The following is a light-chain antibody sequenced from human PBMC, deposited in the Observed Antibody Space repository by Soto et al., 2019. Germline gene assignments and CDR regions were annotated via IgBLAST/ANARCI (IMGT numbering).Light chain of an antibody. Sequence: EIVLTQSPGTLSLSPGERATLYCRASQSVTSTSFAWYQQKPGQAPRLLIYNTSNRAGGIPARFSGSGSGTDFTLPIDRLEPEDFAVYYCQQYSYSLWTFG. CDR2: NTS. CDR3: QQYSYSLWT. J-gene: IGKJ1*01. CDR1: QSVTSTS. V-gene: IGKV3-20*01.